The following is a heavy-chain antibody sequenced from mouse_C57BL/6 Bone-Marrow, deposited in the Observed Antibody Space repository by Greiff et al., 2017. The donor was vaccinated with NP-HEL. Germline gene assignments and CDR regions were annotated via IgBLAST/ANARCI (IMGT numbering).Heavy chain of an antibody. Sequence: VQLQQSGAELARPGASVKMSCKASGYTFTSYTMHWVKQRPGQGLEWIGYINPSSGYTKYNQKFKDKAKLTVDKSSRTAYLQLSSLTSEDSAVYYCARCVPLYAMDYWGQGTSVTVSS. CDR2: INPSSGYT. CDR1: GYTFTSYT. V-gene: IGHV1-4*01. D-gene: IGHD5-1*01. J-gene: IGHJ4*01. CDR3: ARCVPLYAMDY.